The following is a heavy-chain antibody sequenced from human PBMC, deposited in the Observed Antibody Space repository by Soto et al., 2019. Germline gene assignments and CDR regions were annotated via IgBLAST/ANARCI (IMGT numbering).Heavy chain of an antibody. CDR2: IYYTGTT. Sequence: SETLSLTCAVSGDSINNSYLSWIRQPPGKRLEWIGNIYYTGTTTYNPSLESRVTMSVDTSKNQFSLKLNSVDAADTAVYYCAKYRRTEAEGFTLDYWGRGTLVTVYS. D-gene: IGHD6-13*01. J-gene: IGHJ4*02. CDR3: AKYRRTEAEGFTLDY. V-gene: IGHV4-59*01. CDR1: GDSINNSY.